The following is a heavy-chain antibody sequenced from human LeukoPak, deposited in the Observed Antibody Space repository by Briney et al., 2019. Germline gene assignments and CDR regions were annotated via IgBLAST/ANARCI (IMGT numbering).Heavy chain of an antibody. CDR2: INPNDGDT. CDR1: GYTFTDYY. D-gene: IGHD2-2*01. Sequence: SVKVSCKASGYTFTDYYMHWVRQAPGQGFEWMGWINPNDGDTNYAQKFQGRVTMTRDTSISTAHMEVSRLRSDDTAVYYCARANFLYCSSTTCLFDYWGQGTLVTVS. J-gene: IGHJ4*02. CDR3: ARANFLYCSSTTCLFDY. V-gene: IGHV1-2*02.